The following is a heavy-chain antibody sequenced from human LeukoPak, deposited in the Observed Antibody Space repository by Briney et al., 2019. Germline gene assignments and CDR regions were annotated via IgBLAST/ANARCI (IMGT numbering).Heavy chain of an antibody. V-gene: IGHV3-30-3*01. CDR1: GFIFSSFA. D-gene: IGHD4-17*01. J-gene: IGHJ4*02. CDR3: ARGEFMTTVTWVDY. Sequence: PGGSLRLSCAASGFIFSSFALHWVRQTPGKGLEWVAVISYDGSNKDYADSVKGRFTISRDDPKNMVYLQMDSLRLEDTAVYYCARGEFMTTVTWVDYWGQGTLVTVSS. CDR2: ISYDGSNK.